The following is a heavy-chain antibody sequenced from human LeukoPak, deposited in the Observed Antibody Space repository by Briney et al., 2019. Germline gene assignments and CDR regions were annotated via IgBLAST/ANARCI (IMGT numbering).Heavy chain of an antibody. J-gene: IGHJ4*02. V-gene: IGHV3-23*01. CDR3: ANLNYYASGTYQI. CDR1: GFTFSSYA. CDR2: IVGGGGSTT. D-gene: IGHD3-10*01. Sequence: GGSLRLSCAASGFTFSSYAMGWVRQAPGKGLAWVSTIVGGGGSTTYYADSVKGRFTISRDNSKNTLFLQMSSLRAEDTALYYCANLNYYASGTYQIWGQGTLVTVSS.